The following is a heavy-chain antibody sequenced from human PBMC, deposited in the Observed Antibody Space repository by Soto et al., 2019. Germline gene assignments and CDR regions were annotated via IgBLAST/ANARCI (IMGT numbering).Heavy chain of an antibody. CDR2: IYYSGST. Sequence: SETLSLTCTVSGGSISSSSYYWGWIRQPPGKGLEWIGYIYYSGSTYYNPSLKSRVTISVDTSKNQFSLKLNSVTAADTAVYYCATRNVFDPWGQGTLVIVSS. V-gene: IGHV4-39*01. CDR3: ATRNVFDP. CDR1: GGSISSSSYY. J-gene: IGHJ5*02.